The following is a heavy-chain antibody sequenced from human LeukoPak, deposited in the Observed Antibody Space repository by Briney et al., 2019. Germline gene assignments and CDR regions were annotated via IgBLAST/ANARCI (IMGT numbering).Heavy chain of an antibody. J-gene: IGHJ4*02. D-gene: IGHD2-2*01. Sequence: ASVKVSCKAFGYTFTMHGFSWVRQAPGQGLEWMGWISAYNGNTNYAQKLQGRVTMTTDTSTSTAYMELRSLRSDDTAVYYCARASGYCSSTSCPDDYWGQGTLVTVSS. V-gene: IGHV1-18*01. CDR3: ARASGYCSSTSCPDDY. CDR2: ISAYNGNT. CDR1: GYTFTMHG.